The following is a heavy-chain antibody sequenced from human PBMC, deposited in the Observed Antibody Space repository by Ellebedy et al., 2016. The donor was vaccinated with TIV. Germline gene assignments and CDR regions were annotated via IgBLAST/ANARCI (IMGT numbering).Heavy chain of an antibody. D-gene: IGHD4-23*01. V-gene: IGHV3-9*03. Sequence: SLKISCAASGFTFADYAMHCVRQAPGQGLEWVSGISWNSVSIGYADFVKGRFTISRDNAKNSLYLQMNSLRAEDMALYYCAKDFYYGRNSEWAFDIWGQGTMVTVSS. CDR1: GFTFADYA. J-gene: IGHJ3*02. CDR3: AKDFYYGRNSEWAFDI. CDR2: ISWNSVSI.